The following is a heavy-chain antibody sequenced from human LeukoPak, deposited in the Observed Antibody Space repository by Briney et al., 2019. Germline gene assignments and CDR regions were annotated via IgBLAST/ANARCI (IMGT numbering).Heavy chain of an antibody. CDR1: GFVFSSYS. CDR3: ARDRAYSGNDATYFDC. D-gene: IGHD5-12*01. V-gene: IGHV3-30-3*01. CDR2: VSSDGSKK. Sequence: GGSLRLSCAASGFVFSSYSVHWVRQAPGKGLEWVAVVSSDGSKKFYADSVKGRFSISRDNSKNTLYLQMNSLRTEDTAVYYCARDRAYSGNDATYFDCWGQGTLVTVSS. J-gene: IGHJ4*02.